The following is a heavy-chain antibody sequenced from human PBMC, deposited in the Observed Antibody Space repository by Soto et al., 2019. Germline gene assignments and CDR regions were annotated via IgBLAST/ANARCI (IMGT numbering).Heavy chain of an antibody. V-gene: IGHV4-34*01. D-gene: IGHD3-10*01. Sequence: SETLSLTCAVYGGSFSGYYWSWIRQPPGKGLEWIGEINHSGSTNYNPSLKSRVTISVDTSKNQFSLKLSSVTAADTAVYYCARDRNGSGSYYLTRKYNWFDPWGQGTLVTVSS. J-gene: IGHJ5*02. CDR1: GGSFSGYY. CDR3: ARDRNGSGSYYLTRKYNWFDP. CDR2: INHSGST.